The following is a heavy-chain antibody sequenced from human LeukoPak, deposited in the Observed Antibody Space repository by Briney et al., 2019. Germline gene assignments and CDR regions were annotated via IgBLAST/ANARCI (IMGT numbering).Heavy chain of an antibody. CDR3: ARITMVLGVILDWYFDL. D-gene: IGHD3-10*01. Sequence: VSVKVSCKASGYTFTSYGISWVRQAPGQGLEWLGWISAYNGNTNYAQKVQGRVTMTSDTSTRTAYMELRSLTSDDTAVYYCARITMVLGVILDWYFDLWGRGTLVTVSS. J-gene: IGHJ2*01. V-gene: IGHV1-18*01. CDR1: GYTFTSYG. CDR2: ISAYNGNT.